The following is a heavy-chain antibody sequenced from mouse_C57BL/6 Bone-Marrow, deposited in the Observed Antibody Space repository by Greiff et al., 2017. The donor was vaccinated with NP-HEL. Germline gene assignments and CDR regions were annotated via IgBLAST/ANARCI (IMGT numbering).Heavy chain of an antibody. CDR1: GYAFSSSW. CDR2: IYPGDGDT. Sequence: VQLQESGPELVKPGASVKISCKASGYAFSSSWMNWVKQRPGKGLEWIGRIYPGDGDTNYNGKFKGKATLTADKSSSTAYMQLSSLTSEDSAVYFCAREGDGNSAWFAYWGQGTLVTVSA. V-gene: IGHV1-82*01. CDR3: AREGDGNSAWFAY. J-gene: IGHJ3*01. D-gene: IGHD2-1*01.